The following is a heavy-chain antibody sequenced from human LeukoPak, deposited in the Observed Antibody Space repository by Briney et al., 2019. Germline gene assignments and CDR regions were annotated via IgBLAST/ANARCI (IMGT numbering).Heavy chain of an antibody. CDR2: ISGSGGST. Sequence: PGGSLRLSCAASGFTFSSYAMSWVRQAPGKGLEWVSAISGSGGSTYYADSVKGRFTISRDNSKNTLYLQMNSLRAEGTAVYYCAKDRRGYSNYGVPFDYWGQGTLVTVSS. J-gene: IGHJ4*02. D-gene: IGHD4-11*01. CDR1: GFTFSSYA. V-gene: IGHV3-23*01. CDR3: AKDRRGYSNYGVPFDY.